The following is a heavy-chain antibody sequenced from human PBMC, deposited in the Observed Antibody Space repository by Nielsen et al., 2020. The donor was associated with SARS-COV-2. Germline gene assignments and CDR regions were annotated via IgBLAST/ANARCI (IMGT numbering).Heavy chain of an antibody. J-gene: IGHJ2*01. D-gene: IGHD3-10*01. CDR1: GGSLINYY. V-gene: IGHV4-34*01. CDR3: ARGRRAMVRGVIQSYWYFDL. Sequence: SETLSLTCTVSGGSLINYYWSWIRQPPGKGLEWIGEINHSGSTNYNPSLKSRVTISVDTSKNQFSLKLSSVTAADTAVYYCARGRRAMVRGVIQSYWYFDLWGRGTLVTVSS. CDR2: INHSGST.